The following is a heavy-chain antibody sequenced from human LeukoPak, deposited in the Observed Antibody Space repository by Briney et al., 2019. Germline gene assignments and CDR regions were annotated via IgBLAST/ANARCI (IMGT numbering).Heavy chain of an antibody. CDR3: ARLTVVVPAAHYYYYCMDV. J-gene: IGHJ6*04. CDR1: GYSFTSYW. V-gene: IGHV5-10-1*01. CDR2: IDPSDSYT. D-gene: IGHD2-2*01. Sequence: GESLRISCKGSGYSFTSYWISWVRQMPGKGLEWMGRIDPSDSYTNYSPSFQGHVTISADKSISTAYLQWSSLKASDTAMYYCARLTVVVPAAHYYYYCMDVWGKGTTVTVSS.